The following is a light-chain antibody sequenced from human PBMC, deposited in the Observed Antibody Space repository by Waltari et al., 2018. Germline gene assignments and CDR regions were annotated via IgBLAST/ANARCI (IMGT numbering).Light chain of an antibody. CDR2: DVA. J-gene: IGLJ2*01. CDR3: CSLTSSRTVI. V-gene: IGLV2-14*03. Sequence: QSALTQPASVSESPGQSITISCTGTTGDVGAYNYVSWYQQLPGKAPKLLIYDVANRPSGVAALFSGSKSCNTASLIISGLQAEDEADYYCCSLTSSRTVIFGGGTKLTVL. CDR1: TGDVGAYNY.